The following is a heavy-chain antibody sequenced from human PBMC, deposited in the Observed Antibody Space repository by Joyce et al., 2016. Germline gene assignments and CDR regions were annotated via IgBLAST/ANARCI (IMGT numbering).Heavy chain of an antibody. CDR3: ARVRITMIEGLTDYYYMDV. J-gene: IGHJ6*03. CDR2: LHTGGNA. V-gene: IGHV3-53*01. D-gene: IGHD3-22*01. Sequence: EVQLVESGGGLIQPGGSLRLSCAASGFTVRSNYMSWVRQAPGQGLEWVSILHTGGNAYYADPVKGRFTIARDHSKNTLDLQMNSLRAEDTAVYYCARVRITMIEGLTDYYYMDVWGKGTKVTVSS. CDR1: GFTVRSNY.